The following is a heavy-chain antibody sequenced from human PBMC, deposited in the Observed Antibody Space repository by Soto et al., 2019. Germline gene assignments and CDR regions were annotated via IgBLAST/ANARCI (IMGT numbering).Heavy chain of an antibody. Sequence: NPSETLSLTXTVSGGSISSYYWSWIRQPPGKGLEWIGYIYYSGSTNYNPSLKSRVTISVDTSKNQFSLKLSSVTAADTAVYYCARGRYYDRSGYYPPFDYWGQGTLVTVS. CDR3: ARGRYYDRSGYYPPFDY. CDR2: IYYSGST. CDR1: GGSISSYY. D-gene: IGHD3-22*01. J-gene: IGHJ4*02. V-gene: IGHV4-59*01.